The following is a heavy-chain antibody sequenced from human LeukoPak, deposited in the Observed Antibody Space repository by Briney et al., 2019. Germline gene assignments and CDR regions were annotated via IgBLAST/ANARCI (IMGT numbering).Heavy chain of an antibody. Sequence: GGSLRLSCAASGFTFSIYAMSWVRQAPGKGLEWVATIGGRGGSAYYADSVKGRFIISRDESKNTLYLQMNSLRAEDTAVYYCARLFGGVTTFDYWGQGALVTVSS. J-gene: IGHJ4*02. D-gene: IGHD3-10*01. CDR1: GFTFSIYA. V-gene: IGHV3-23*01. CDR3: ARLFGGVTTFDY. CDR2: IGGRGGSA.